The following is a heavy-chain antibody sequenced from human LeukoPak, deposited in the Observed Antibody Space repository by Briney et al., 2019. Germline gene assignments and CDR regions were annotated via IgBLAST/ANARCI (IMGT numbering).Heavy chain of an antibody. J-gene: IGHJ6*02. Sequence: GGSLRLSCAASGFTFSSYSMNWVRQAPGKGLEWVSYISSSSSTIYYADSVKGRFTISRDNAKNSLYLQMNSLRVDDTAVYYCAKDPTTSCYPDPVCYYYGMDVWGRGTTVTVSS. V-gene: IGHV3-48*01. D-gene: IGHD2-2*01. CDR3: AKDPTTSCYPDPVCYYYGMDV. CDR2: ISSSSSTI. CDR1: GFTFSSYS.